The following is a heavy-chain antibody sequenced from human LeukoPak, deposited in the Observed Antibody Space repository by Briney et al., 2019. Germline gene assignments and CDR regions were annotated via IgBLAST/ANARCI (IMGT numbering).Heavy chain of an antibody. D-gene: IGHD2-2*01. CDR3: ARKSAARKTSDFDY. V-gene: IGHV1-2*02. CDR1: GYTFSGYY. Sequence: ASVSVTCKASGYTFSGYYMNWVRQAPGQGLEWMGWINPNSGGTKYAQEFQGRVTMTSDTSISTAYMELSSLISDDTAVYYCARKSAARKTSDFDYWGQGILVTVSS. CDR2: INPNSGGT. J-gene: IGHJ4*02.